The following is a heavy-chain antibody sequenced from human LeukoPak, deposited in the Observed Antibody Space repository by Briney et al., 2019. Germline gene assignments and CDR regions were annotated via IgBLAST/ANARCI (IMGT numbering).Heavy chain of an antibody. CDR3: AKGKAAHYHSVTDEYYYYLDV. CDR2: ISYSGST. J-gene: IGHJ6*03. D-gene: IGHD3-9*01. Sequence: SETLSLTCAVEGYYLSGFYWTWIRQAPGKGLEWIGEISYSGSTKYNPSLKSRVTIEVDTSKKQISLNLSSVTAADTAVYYCAKGKAAHYHSVTDEYYYYLDVWGKGTTVIVSS. V-gene: IGHV4-34*01. CDR1: GYYLSGFY.